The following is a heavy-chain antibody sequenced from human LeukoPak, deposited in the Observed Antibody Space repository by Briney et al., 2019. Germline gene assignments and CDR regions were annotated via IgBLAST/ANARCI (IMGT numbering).Heavy chain of an antibody. CDR2: IYYSGST. CDR1: GGSISSYY. Sequence: SETLSLTCTVSGGSISSYYWSWIRQPPGKGLEWIGYIYYSGSTNYNPSLKSRVTMSVDTSKNQFSLKLSSVTAADTAVYYCXXXXXXXXXXXXXWGITIDAFDIWGQGTMVTVSS. J-gene: IGHJ3*02. CDR3: XXXXXXXXXXXXXWGITIDAFDI. V-gene: IGHV4-59*12. D-gene: IGHD3-16*01.